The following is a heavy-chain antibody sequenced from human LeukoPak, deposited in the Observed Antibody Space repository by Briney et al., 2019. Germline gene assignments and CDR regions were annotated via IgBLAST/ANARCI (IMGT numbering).Heavy chain of an antibody. CDR3: ARDKSGWEPFDF. CDR2: IKPDGTEK. CDR1: GFTFNNYW. D-gene: IGHD6-19*01. V-gene: IGHV3-7*01. Sequence: GGSLRLSCAASGFTFNNYWMSWVRQAPGKGLEWVANIKPDGTEKFYVDSVKGRFTISRDNAKNSLFLQMSSLRAEDTAVYYYARDKSGWEPFDFWGQGTLVTVSS. J-gene: IGHJ4*02.